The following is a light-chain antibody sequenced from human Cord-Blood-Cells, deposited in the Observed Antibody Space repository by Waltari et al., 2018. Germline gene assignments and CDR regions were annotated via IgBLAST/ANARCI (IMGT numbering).Light chain of an antibody. CDR2: DVS. V-gene: IGLV2-14*01. CDR1: SSDVGGYNY. Sequence: QSALTQPAPVSGSPGQSITISCPGTSSDVGGYNYFSWYQQHPGKAPKLMIYDVSNRPSGVSNRFSGSKSGNTASLTISGLQAEDEADYYCSSYTSSSTYVFGTGTKVTVL. CDR3: SSYTSSSTYV. J-gene: IGLJ1*01.